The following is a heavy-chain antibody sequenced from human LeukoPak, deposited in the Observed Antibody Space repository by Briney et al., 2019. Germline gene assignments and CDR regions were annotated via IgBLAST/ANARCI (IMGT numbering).Heavy chain of an antibody. CDR3: AKDRDPLTSSGWPWAYFDY. Sequence: PGGSLRLSCAASGFSFSSYEMNWVRQAPGKGLEWISYISASGTLTHYADSVEGRFAVSRDNARNSLYLQMNSLRAEDTAVYYCAKDRDPLTSSGWPWAYFDYWGQGIMVIVSS. CDR1: GFSFSSYE. J-gene: IGHJ4*02. V-gene: IGHV3-48*03. CDR2: ISASGTLT. D-gene: IGHD6-19*01.